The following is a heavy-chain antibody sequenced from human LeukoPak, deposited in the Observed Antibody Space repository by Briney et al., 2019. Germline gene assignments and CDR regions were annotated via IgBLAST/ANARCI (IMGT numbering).Heavy chain of an antibody. CDR1: GFTFSDYY. D-gene: IGHD5-12*01. CDR2: ISSSSSYT. V-gene: IGHV3-11*05. J-gene: IGHJ4*02. CDR3: ARDSGYSGYSDY. Sequence: GGSLRLSCAASGFTFSDYYMSWLRQAPGKGLEWVSYISSSSSYTDYADSVKGRFTISRDNAKNSLNLQMNSLRAEDTAVYYCARDSGYSGYSDYWGQGTLVTVSS.